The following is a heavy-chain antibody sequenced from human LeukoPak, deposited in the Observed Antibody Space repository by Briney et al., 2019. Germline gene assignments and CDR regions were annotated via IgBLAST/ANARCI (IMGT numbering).Heavy chain of an antibody. CDR1: GGSISSSIYY. V-gene: IGHV4-61*02. D-gene: IGHD3-22*01. J-gene: IGHJ3*02. CDR2: IYTSGST. CDR3: ASQGYYYDSSGYYRLGAFDI. Sequence: PSETLSLTCTVSGGSISSSIYYWSWIRQPAGKGLEWIGRIYTSGSTNYNPSLKSRVTISVDTSKNQFSLKLSSVTAADTAVYYCASQGYYYDSSGYYRLGAFDIWGQGTMVTVSS.